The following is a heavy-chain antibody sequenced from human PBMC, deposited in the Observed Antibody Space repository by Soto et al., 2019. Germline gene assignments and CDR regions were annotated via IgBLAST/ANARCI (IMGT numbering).Heavy chain of an antibody. CDR1: GGSISNYY. D-gene: IGHD6-19*01. Sequence: QVQLQESGPGLVKPSETLSLTCTASGGSISNYYWNWIRQPPGKGLEWIGNIHNSENTNYNPSLMRRLTISLDTSNNQCSLKMNSVTAAETAVYYCTTGSGWTSDHWGRGTLVTVSS. J-gene: IGHJ4*02. V-gene: IGHV4-59*08. CDR2: IHNSENT. CDR3: TTGSGWTSDH.